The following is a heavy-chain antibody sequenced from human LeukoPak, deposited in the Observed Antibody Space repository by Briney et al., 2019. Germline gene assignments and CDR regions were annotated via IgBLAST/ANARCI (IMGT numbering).Heavy chain of an antibody. Sequence: GASVKVSCKASGYTFTSYGISWVRQAPGQGLEWMGWISAYNGNTNYAQKLQGRVTMTEDTSTDTAYMELSSLRSEDTAVYYCATSGYHRGDYWGQGTLVTVSS. V-gene: IGHV1-18*01. J-gene: IGHJ4*02. D-gene: IGHD3-9*01. CDR2: ISAYNGNT. CDR3: ATSGYHRGDY. CDR1: GYTFTSYG.